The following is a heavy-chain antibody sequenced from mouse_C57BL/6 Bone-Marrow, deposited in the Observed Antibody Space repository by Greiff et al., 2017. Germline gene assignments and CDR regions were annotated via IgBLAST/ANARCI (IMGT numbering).Heavy chain of an antibody. CDR3: ARETLLRYYFDY. CDR2: INYDGSST. CDR1: GFTFSDYY. J-gene: IGHJ2*01. V-gene: IGHV5-16*01. Sequence: EVKLVESEGGLVQPGSSMKLSCTASGFTFSDYYMAWVRQVPEKGLEWVANINYDGSSTYYLDSLKSRFIISRDNAKNILYLQMSSLKSEDTATYYCARETLLRYYFDYWGQGTTLTVSS. D-gene: IGHD1-1*01.